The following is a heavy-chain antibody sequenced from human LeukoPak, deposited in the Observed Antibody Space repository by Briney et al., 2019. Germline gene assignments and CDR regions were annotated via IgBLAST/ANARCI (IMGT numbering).Heavy chain of an antibody. CDR1: GGSISSSSYY. J-gene: IGHJ5*02. D-gene: IGHD3-10*01. CDR3: ARLGRTYYYGSGSYGSHTRNWFDP. V-gene: IGHV4-39*07. Sequence: TSETLSLTCTVSGGSISSSSYYGGWIRQPPGKGLEWIGSIYYSGSTYYNPSLKSRVTISVDTSKNQFSLKLSSVTAADTAVYYCARLGRTYYYGSGSYGSHTRNWFDPWGQGTLVTVSS. CDR2: IYYSGST.